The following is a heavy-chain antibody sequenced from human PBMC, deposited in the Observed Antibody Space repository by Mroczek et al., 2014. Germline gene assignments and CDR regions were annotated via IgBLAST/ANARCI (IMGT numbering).Heavy chain of an antibody. J-gene: IGHJ4*02. CDR1: GGSFSGYY. D-gene: IGHD5-24*01. Sequence: VQLQQWGAGLLKPSETLSLTCAVYGGSFSGYYWSWIRQPPGKGLEWIGEINHSGSTNYNPSLKSRVTISVDTSKNQFSLKLSSVTAADTAVYYCARFARDGYNRYWGQGTLVTVSS. CDR2: INHSGST. CDR3: ARFARDGYNRY. V-gene: IGHV4-34*01.